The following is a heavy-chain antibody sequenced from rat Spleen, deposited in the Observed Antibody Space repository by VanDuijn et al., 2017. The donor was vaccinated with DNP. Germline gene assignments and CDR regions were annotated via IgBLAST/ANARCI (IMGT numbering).Heavy chain of an antibody. CDR1: GFTFNNFW. V-gene: IGHV5-31*01. CDR3: ARRQWGGHFDS. Sequence: EVQLVESGGDLVQPGGSLKLSCVASGFTFNNFWMTWIRQVPGKGLEWVASITDGGGGTYYPDSVKGRFTISRDIAKSTLYLQMDSLRSEDTATFYCARRQWGGHFDSWGQGVMVTVSS. J-gene: IGHJ2*01. CDR2: ITDGGGGT. D-gene: IGHD1-1*01.